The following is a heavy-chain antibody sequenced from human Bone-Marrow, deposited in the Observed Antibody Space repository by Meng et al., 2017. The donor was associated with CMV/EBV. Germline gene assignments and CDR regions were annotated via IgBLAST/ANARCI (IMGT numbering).Heavy chain of an antibody. CDR2: ISSSGSTI. J-gene: IGHJ5*02. CDR3: AREGVSSGWPRKQKEFDP. Sequence: GGSLRLSCAASGFTFSSYEMNWVRQAPGKGLEWVSYISSSGSTIYYADSVKGRFTISRDNAKNSLYLQMNSLRAEDTAVYYCAREGVSSGWPRKQKEFDPWGQATLVTVSS. CDR1: GFTFSSYE. V-gene: IGHV3-48*03. D-gene: IGHD6-19*01.